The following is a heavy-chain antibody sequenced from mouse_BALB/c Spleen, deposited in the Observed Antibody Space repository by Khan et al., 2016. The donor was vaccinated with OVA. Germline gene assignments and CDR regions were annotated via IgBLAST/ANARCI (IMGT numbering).Heavy chain of an antibody. V-gene: IGHV9-3-1*01. CDR3: ARSASYWFFDV. Sequence: QIQLVQSGPELKKPGETVKISCKASGYTFTNYGMNWVKQAPEKVLKWMGWINTYTGEPTYADDFKGRFAFTLETSANTAYLQINNLTYEDTSTDYCARSASYWFFDVWGAGTTVTVSS. CDR1: GYTFTNYG. J-gene: IGHJ1*01. CDR2: INTYTGEP. D-gene: IGHD6-1*01.